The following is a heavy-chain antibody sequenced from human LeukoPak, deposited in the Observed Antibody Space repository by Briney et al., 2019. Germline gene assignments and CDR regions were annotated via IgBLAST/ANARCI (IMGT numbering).Heavy chain of an antibody. CDR3: ARGRYNDYGFDY. Sequence: PSETLSLTCTDSGGSISSYYWSWIRQPPGKELEWIGYLYYSGSTNYNPSFKSRVTMSVDTSKNQFSLKLNSMTAADTAVYFCARGRYNDYGFDYWGQGTLVTVSS. CDR1: GGSISSYY. CDR2: LYYSGST. D-gene: IGHD4-17*01. V-gene: IGHV4-59*01. J-gene: IGHJ4*02.